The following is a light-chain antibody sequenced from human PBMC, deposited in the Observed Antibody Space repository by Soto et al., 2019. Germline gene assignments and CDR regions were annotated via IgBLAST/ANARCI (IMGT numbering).Light chain of an antibody. CDR1: QAIRND. CDR3: LQHNVFPRT. CDR2: GSS. V-gene: IGKV1-17*01. J-gene: IGKJ1*01. Sequence: DIQMTQSPSSLSSSVGDRFTITCRASQAIRNDLAWYQQKPGRAPKRLIYGSSSLQSGVPSRFSGRGSGTEFTLTISSLQPEDFATYYCLQHNVFPRTFGQGTKVDNK.